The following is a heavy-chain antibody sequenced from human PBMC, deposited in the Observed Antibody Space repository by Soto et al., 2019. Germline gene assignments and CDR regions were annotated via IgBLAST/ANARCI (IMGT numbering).Heavy chain of an antibody. D-gene: IGHD4-17*01. CDR2: MRYSGSS. V-gene: IGHV4-31*03. Sequence: QVQLQESGPGLVKPSRTLTLTCTVSGGFVDSGGYYWTWIRHLPGKGLEWIGCMRYSGSSYYNPSLEGRVTMSFYTSKNNVSLKLSSVTAADTAVYYCAIPEGGPRHFGDYGRSGWGAFDIWGQGTMVTVSS. CDR1: GGFVDSGGYY. J-gene: IGHJ3*02. CDR3: AIPEGGPRHFGDYGRSGWGAFDI.